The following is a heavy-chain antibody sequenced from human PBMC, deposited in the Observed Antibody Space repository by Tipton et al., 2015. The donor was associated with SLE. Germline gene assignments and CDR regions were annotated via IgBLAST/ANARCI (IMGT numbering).Heavy chain of an antibody. J-gene: IGHJ6*03. D-gene: IGHD2-2*01. CDR2: IYYRGDT. CDR1: GGSISGYY. V-gene: IGHV4-59*01. CDR3: AREVPGATSYYYYMDV. Sequence: TLSLTCTVSGGSISGYYWSWIRQPPGKGLEWIGYIYYRGDTNYNPSLKSRIAMSVDTSKNQFSLNLTSVTAADTAVYYCAREVPGATSYYYYMDVWGKGTTVTISS.